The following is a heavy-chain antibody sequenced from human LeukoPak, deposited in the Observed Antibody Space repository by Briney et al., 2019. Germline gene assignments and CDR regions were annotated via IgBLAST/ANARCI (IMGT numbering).Heavy chain of an antibody. CDR2: VDSDDGER. CDR3: ATEVGSRYFEY. J-gene: IGHJ4*02. Sequence: GASVKVSCKVFGYTLTDLSIHWVRQAPGKGLEWMGGVDSDDGERLYAQKFQGRVTMTEDAFIDTAYMELSGLRSDDTAVYFCATEVGSRYFEYWGQGALVTVSS. CDR1: GYTLTDLS. V-gene: IGHV1-24*01. D-gene: IGHD6-19*01.